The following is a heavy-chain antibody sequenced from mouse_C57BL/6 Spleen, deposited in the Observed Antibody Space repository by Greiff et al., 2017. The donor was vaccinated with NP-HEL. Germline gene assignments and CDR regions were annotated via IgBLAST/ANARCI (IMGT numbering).Heavy chain of an antibody. CDR1: GYTFTSYW. CDR2: IDPSDSYT. Sequence: QVQLKQPGAELVRPGTSVKLSCKASGYTFTSYWMHWVKQRPGQGLEWIGVIDPSDSYTNYNQKFKGKATLTVDTSSSTAYMQLSSLTSEDSAVYYCARQAAQATPLDYWGQGTTLTVSS. D-gene: IGHD3-2*02. J-gene: IGHJ2*01. CDR3: ARQAAQATPLDY. V-gene: IGHV1-59*01.